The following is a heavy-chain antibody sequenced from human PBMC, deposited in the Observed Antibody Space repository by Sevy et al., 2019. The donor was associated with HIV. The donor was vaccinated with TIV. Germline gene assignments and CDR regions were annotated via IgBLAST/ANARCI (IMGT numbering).Heavy chain of an antibody. Sequence: GGSLRLSCAASGFTFSSYGMHWVRQAPGKGLEWVAFIRYDGSNKYYADSVKGRFTISRDNSKNTLYLQMNSLRAEDTAVYYCAKDVLYYAHCYYGMDVWGQGTTVTVSS. V-gene: IGHV3-30*02. D-gene: IGHD2-8*01. CDR3: AKDVLYYAHCYYGMDV. CDR2: IRYDGSNK. CDR1: GFTFSSYG. J-gene: IGHJ6*02.